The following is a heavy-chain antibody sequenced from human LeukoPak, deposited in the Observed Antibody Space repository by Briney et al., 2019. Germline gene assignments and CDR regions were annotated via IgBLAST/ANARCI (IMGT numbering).Heavy chain of an antibody. Sequence: SETLSLTCTVSGGSISSGDYYWSWIRQPPGKGLEWIGYIYYSGSTYYNPSLKSRVTISVDTSKNQFSLKLSSVTAVDTAVYYCARRITIFGVVTSFDYWGQGTLVTVSS. J-gene: IGHJ4*02. V-gene: IGHV4-30-4*01. D-gene: IGHD3-3*01. CDR3: ARRITIFGVVTSFDY. CDR2: IYYSGST. CDR1: GGSISSGDYY.